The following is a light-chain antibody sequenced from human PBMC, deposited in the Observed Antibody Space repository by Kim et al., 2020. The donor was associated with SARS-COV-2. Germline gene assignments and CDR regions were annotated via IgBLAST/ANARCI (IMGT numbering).Light chain of an antibody. J-gene: IGLJ2*01. Sequence: ALGQTARMTCKGDSLRSNYATWYQQKPGQAPILVIYGKNNRPSGIPDRFSGSSSGNTASLTITGTQAGDEADYYCNSRDSNDNVVFGGGTQLTVL. V-gene: IGLV3-19*01. CDR2: GKN. CDR3: NSRDSNDNVV. CDR1: SLRSNY.